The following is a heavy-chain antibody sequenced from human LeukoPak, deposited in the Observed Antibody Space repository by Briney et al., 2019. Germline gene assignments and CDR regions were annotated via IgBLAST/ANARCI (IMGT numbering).Heavy chain of an antibody. CDR1: TGSFSGYF. CDR2: IIHTGST. CDR3: ARRAANFYRTPLDS. V-gene: IGHV4-34*12. J-gene: IGHJ4*02. D-gene: IGHD2/OR15-2a*01. Sequence: SETLSLTCGVSTGSFSGYFWSWIRQPPGKGLEWIGEIIHTGSTNYNPSLSSRVTISVDTSKKEISLRLSSVTAADTAIYYCARRAANFYRTPLDSWGLGTLVTVSS.